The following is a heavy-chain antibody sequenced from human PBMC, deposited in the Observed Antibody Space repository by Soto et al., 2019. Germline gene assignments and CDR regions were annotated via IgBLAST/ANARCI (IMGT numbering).Heavy chain of an antibody. CDR2: ISAYNGNT. Sequence: ASVKVSWKASGYTFTNYGVSWVRQAPGQGLEWMGWISAYNGNTNYAQKLQGRVTMTTDTSTTTAYMELRSLRSDDTATYYCARLGFNYDFLSGYYNVHHYYGIDVWGQGTTVTVSS. J-gene: IGHJ6*02. CDR1: GYTFTNYG. V-gene: IGHV1-18*01. CDR3: ARLGFNYDFLSGYYNVHHYYGIDV. D-gene: IGHD3-3*01.